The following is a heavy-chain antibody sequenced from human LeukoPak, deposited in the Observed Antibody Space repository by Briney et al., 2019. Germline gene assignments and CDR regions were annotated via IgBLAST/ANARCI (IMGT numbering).Heavy chain of an antibody. CDR1: GGTFSSYA. Sequence: ASVKVSCKASGGTFSSYAISWVRQAPGQGLEWMGGIIPIFGTANYAQKFQGRVTITADKSTSTAYMELSSLRSEDTAVYYCARSYSSGWIFDYWGQGTLVTVSS. V-gene: IGHV1-69*06. CDR3: ARSYSSGWIFDY. J-gene: IGHJ4*02. CDR2: IIPIFGTA. D-gene: IGHD6-19*01.